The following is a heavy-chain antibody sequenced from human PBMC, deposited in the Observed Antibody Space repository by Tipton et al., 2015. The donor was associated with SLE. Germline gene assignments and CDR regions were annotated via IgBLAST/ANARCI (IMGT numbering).Heavy chain of an antibody. CDR3: ATRMATPAGFDY. V-gene: IGHV4-38-2*02. D-gene: IGHD5-24*01. J-gene: IGHJ4*02. CDR1: GDSIISGAYY. Sequence: TLSLTCTVSGDSIISGAYYWGWIRQPPGKGLEWIGSFAHSGSTFYNPSLNSRVSISSDTSKNEFSLKLSSVTAADTAVYYCATRMATPAGFDYWGQGTLVTVSS. CDR2: FAHSGST.